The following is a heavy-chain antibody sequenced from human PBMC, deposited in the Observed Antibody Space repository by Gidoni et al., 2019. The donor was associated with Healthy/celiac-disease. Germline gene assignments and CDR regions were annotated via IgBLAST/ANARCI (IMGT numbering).Heavy chain of an antibody. J-gene: IGHJ4*02. D-gene: IGHD1-26*01. V-gene: IGHV1-18*01. CDR1: GYTITSYG. CDR3: ARVESEGATAVWFDY. CDR2: IIDYNGNT. Sequence: QVTLVQCGSEVKKPGASVKGSCKDSGYTITSYGISWVRQAPGQGLELMGWIIDYNGNTNYAQKLQGRVTMTTATSTSTAYMELRSLRSDDPAVYYCARVESEGATAVWFDYWGQGTLVTVSS.